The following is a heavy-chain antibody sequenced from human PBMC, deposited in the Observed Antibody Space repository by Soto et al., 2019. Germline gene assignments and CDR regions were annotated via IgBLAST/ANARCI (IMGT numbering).Heavy chain of an antibody. J-gene: IGHJ5*02. V-gene: IGHV4-59*01. D-gene: IGHD3-3*01. CDR3: ARVTRRGNWFDP. CDR1: GGCISSNY. CDR2: IYYSGST. Sequence: GGCISSNYRSWIRQPPGKGLEWIGYIYYSGSTNYNPSLKSRVTISVDTSKNQFSLKLSSVTAADTAVYYCARVTRRGNWFDPWGQGTLVTVSS.